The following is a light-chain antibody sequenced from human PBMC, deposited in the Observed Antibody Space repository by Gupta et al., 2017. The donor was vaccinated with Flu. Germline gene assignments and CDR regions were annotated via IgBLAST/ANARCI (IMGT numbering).Light chain of an antibody. CDR2: FNSDGSH. CDR1: SRHTGDA. V-gene: IGLV4-69*01. J-gene: IGLJ2*01. Sequence: QLVLTQSPSASPSLAASVQLTCTLSSRHTGDAIAWHQQQPDKAHRYLMKFNSDGSHSNGDGTPDCFYGASCAAARYITISSLQSDDDAYYYCPEWNTDILVFGGGTKLTVL. CDR3: PEWNTDILV.